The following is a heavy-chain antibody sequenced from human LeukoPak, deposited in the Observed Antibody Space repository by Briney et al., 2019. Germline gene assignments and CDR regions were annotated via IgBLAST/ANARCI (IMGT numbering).Heavy chain of an antibody. CDR1: GFTVTFNY. V-gene: IGHV3-53*01. J-gene: IGHJ5*02. D-gene: IGHD6-13*01. CDR3: ARHEAADGPLKP. CDR2: IYSAGST. Sequence: GGSLRLSCAASGFTVTFNYMSWVRQAPGKGLEWVSVIYSAGSTYYADSVKGRFTISRDNSKNMVHLQMNSLRAEDTAVYYCARHEAADGPLKPWGQGTQVTVSS.